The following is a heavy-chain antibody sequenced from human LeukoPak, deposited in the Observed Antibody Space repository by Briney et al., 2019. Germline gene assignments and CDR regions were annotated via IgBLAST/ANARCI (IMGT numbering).Heavy chain of an antibody. D-gene: IGHD6-13*01. CDR3: ARRGGGAAVYDY. CDR2: IDSGGATT. Sequence: GGSLRLSCAASGFTFSGYEMNWVRQAPGKGLEWVSYIDSGGATTNYADSVKGRFTISRDNAKNSLYLQMDSLRAEDTAVYYCARRGGGAAVYDYWGQRTLVTVSS. J-gene: IGHJ4*02. CDR1: GFTFSGYE. V-gene: IGHV3-48*03.